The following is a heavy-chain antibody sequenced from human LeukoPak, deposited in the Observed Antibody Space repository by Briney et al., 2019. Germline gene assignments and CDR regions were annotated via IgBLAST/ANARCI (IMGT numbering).Heavy chain of an antibody. V-gene: IGHV4-34*01. CDR2: INHSGST. Sequence: SETLSLTCAVYGGSFSGYYWSWIRQPPGKGLEWIGEINHSGSTNYNPSLKSRVTISVDTSKNQFSLKLSSMTAADTAVYYCARGRPLWFDYWGQGTLVTVSS. CDR3: ARGRPLWFDY. J-gene: IGHJ4*02. CDR1: GGSFSGYY. D-gene: IGHD3-16*01.